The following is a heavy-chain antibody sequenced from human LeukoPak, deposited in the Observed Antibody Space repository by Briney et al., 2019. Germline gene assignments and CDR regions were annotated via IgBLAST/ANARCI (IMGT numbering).Heavy chain of an antibody. CDR1: GFTFSTYS. V-gene: IGHV3-21*01. CDR2: ISPDSNYK. CDR3: VRNFYFDY. Sequence: GGSLRLSCAASGFTFSTYSMNWLRLAPGKGLEWVSSISPDSNYKYYVDSVKGRFTISRDNAKSSLYLQMNSLRAEDTAVYYCVRNFYFDYWGQGTLVTVSS. J-gene: IGHJ4*02.